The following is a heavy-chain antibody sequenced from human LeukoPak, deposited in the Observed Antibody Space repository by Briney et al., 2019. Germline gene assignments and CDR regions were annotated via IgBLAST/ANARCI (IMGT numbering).Heavy chain of an antibody. V-gene: IGHV4-59*01. Sequence: SETLSLTCTVSGGSISSYYWSWIRQPPGEGLEWIGYIYYSGSTNYNPSLKSRVTISVDTSKNQFSLKLSSVTAADTAVYYCARDGLEAFDIWGQGTMVTVSS. CDR3: ARDGLEAFDI. J-gene: IGHJ3*02. CDR2: IYYSGST. CDR1: GGSISSYY.